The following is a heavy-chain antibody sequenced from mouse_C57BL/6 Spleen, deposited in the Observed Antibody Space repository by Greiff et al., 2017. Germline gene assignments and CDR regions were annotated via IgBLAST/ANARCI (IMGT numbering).Heavy chain of an antibody. Sequence: VQRVESGPGLVAPSQSLSITCTVSGFSLTSYAISWVRQPPGKGLEWLGVIWTGGGTNSNSALKSRLSISKDNSKSQVFLKMNSLQTDDTARYYCARFYYGYDELAMDYWGQGTSVTVSS. CDR3: ARFYYGYDELAMDY. CDR2: IWTGGGT. CDR1: GFSLTSYA. V-gene: IGHV2-9-1*01. J-gene: IGHJ4*01. D-gene: IGHD2-2*01.